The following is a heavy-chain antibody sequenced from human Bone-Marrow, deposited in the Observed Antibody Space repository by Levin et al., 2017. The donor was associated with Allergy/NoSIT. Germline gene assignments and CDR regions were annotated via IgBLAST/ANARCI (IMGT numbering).Heavy chain of an antibody. CDR3: ARAQAVAGTGGYY. J-gene: IGHJ4*02. CDR2: ISGDGTST. CDR1: GFSFSTYW. Sequence: GGSLRLSCAASGFSFSTYWMHWVRQAPGKGLVWVSRISGDGTSTSYADSVKGRFTISRDNAKNTTYLQMNSLRAEDTAVYYCARAQAVAGTGGYYWGQGTLVTVSS. V-gene: IGHV3-74*01. D-gene: IGHD6-19*01.